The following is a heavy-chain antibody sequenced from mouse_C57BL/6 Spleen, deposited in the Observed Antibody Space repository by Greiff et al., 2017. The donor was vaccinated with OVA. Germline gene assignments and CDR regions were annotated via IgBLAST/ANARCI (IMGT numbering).Heavy chain of an antibody. D-gene: IGHD1-1*01. Sequence: VQLQESGAELVKPGASVKLSCKASGYTFTEYTIHWVKQRSGQGLEWIGWFYPGSGSIKYNEKFKDKATLTADKSSSTVYMELSRLTSEDSAVYFCARHVPYYYGSSYWYFDVWGTGTTVTVSS. J-gene: IGHJ1*03. CDR2: FYPGSGSI. V-gene: IGHV1-62-2*01. CDR3: ARHVPYYYGSSYWYFDV. CDR1: GYTFTEYT.